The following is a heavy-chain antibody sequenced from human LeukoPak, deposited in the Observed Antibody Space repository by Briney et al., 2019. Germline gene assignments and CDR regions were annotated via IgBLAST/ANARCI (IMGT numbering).Heavy chain of an antibody. CDR2: INPNSGNT. J-gene: IGHJ6*03. CDR3: ARAPRGCSSTSCYNYYYYMDV. D-gene: IGHD2-2*02. Sequence: ASVKVSCKACGYTFTGYYMHWVRQAPGQGLEWMGWINPNSGNTGYAQKFQGRVTITRNTSISTAYMELSSLRSEDTAVYYCARAPRGCSSTSCYNYYYYMDVWGKGTTVTVSS. V-gene: IGHV1-8*03. CDR1: GYTFTGYY.